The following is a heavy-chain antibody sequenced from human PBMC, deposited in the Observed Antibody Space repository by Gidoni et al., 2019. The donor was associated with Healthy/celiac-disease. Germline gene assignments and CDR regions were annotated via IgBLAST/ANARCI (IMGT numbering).Heavy chain of an antibody. CDR1: GGSLSSRNW. CDR3: ARRPKYSSSWSSPEHYGMDV. D-gene: IGHD6-13*01. Sequence: QVQLQESGPGLVKPSGTLSLTCAVSGGSLSSRNWWSWVRQPPGKGLEWIGEIYHSGSTNYNPSLKSRVTISVDKSKNQFSLKLSSVTAADTAVYYCARRPKYSSSWSSPEHYGMDVWGQGTTVTVSS. J-gene: IGHJ6*02. CDR2: IYHSGST. V-gene: IGHV4-4*02.